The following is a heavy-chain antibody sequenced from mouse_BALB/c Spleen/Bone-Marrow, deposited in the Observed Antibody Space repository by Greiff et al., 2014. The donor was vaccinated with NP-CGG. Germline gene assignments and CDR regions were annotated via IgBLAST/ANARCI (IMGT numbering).Heavy chain of an antibody. V-gene: IGHV1-7*01. Sequence: VQLQESGAELAKPGASVKMSCKASGYTFTSYWTHWVKQRPGQGLEWIGYINPSTGYTEYNQKFKDKATLTADKSSSTAYMQLSSLTSEDSAVYYCARSAPWDGFAYWGQGALVTVSA. CDR3: ARSAPWDGFAY. J-gene: IGHJ3*01. D-gene: IGHD4-1*01. CDR1: GYTFTSYW. CDR2: INPSTGYT.